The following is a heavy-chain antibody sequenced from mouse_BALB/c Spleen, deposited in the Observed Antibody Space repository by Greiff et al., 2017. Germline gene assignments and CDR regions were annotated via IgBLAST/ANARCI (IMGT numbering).Heavy chain of an antibody. CDR1: GYTFTEYI. CDR2: FYPGSGSI. CDR3: ARHEEEYGNHVSYAMDY. V-gene: IGHV1-62-2*01. D-gene: IGHD2-10*02. Sequence: QVQLQQSGAGLVKPGASVKLSCKASGYTFTEYIIHWVKQRSGQGLEWIGWFYPGSGSIKYNEKFKDKATLTADKSSSTVYMELSRLTSEDSAVYFCARHEEEYGNHVSYAMDYWGQGTSVTVSS. J-gene: IGHJ4*01.